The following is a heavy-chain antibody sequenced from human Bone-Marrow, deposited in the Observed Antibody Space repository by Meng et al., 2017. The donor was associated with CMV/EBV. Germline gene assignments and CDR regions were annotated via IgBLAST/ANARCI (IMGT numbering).Heavy chain of an antibody. CDR2: ISAYNGNT. CDR3: ARDLPWGVGVVVPAAVSWGWFDP. Sequence: ASVKVSCKASGYTFTSYGISWVRQAPGQGLEWMGWISAYNGNTNYAQKLQGRVTMTTDTSTSTAYMELRSLRSDDTAVYYCARDLPWGVGVVVPAAVSWGWFDPWGQGTLVTVSS. D-gene: IGHD2-2*01. CDR1: GYTFTSYG. V-gene: IGHV1-18*01. J-gene: IGHJ5*02.